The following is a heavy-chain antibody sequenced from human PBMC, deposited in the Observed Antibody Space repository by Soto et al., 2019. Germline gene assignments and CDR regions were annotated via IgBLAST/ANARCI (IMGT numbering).Heavy chain of an antibody. Sequence: GASVKVSCKVSGYTLTELSMHWVRQAPGKGLEWMGGFDPEDGETIYAQKFQGRVTMTEDTSTDTAYMELSSLRSEDTAVYYCATDLGVCSGGSCYSIKGYDAFDIWGQGTMVTVSS. CDR2: FDPEDGET. V-gene: IGHV1-24*01. D-gene: IGHD2-15*01. J-gene: IGHJ3*02. CDR3: ATDLGVCSGGSCYSIKGYDAFDI. CDR1: GYTLTELS.